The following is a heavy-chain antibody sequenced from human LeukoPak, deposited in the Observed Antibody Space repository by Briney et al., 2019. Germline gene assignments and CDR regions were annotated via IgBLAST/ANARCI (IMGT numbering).Heavy chain of an antibody. Sequence: PGGSLRLSCAASGFTFSSYAMHWVRQAPGKGLEWVAAISYDGSNKYYADSVKGRFTISRDNSKNTLYLQMNSLRAEDTAVYYCARDLTGTTNYWGQGTLVTVSS. D-gene: IGHD1-7*01. CDR2: ISYDGSNK. CDR3: ARDLTGTTNY. V-gene: IGHV3-30-3*01. J-gene: IGHJ4*02. CDR1: GFTFSSYA.